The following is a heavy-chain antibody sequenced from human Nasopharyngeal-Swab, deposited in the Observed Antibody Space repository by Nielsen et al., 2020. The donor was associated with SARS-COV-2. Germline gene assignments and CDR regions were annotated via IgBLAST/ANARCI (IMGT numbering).Heavy chain of an antibody. V-gene: IGHV3-7*01. CDR2: IKEDGNEQ. Sequence: GGALRLYCAGSGFTFSAFWMSWVRQAPGRGLEWVANIKEDGNEQYYADSVKGRFTISRDNGKNSLFLEMNSLRAEDTAIYYCFIGHYMDSWGKGTAVIVSS. CDR1: GFTFSAFW. CDR3: FIGHYMDS. J-gene: IGHJ6*03.